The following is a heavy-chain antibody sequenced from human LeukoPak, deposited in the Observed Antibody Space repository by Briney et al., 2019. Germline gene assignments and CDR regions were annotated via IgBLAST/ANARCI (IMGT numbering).Heavy chain of an antibody. CDR3: ARGIENFDY. CDR1: GGSISNYY. J-gene: IGHJ4*02. V-gene: IGHV4-39*07. CDR2: IYYSGST. D-gene: IGHD2-21*01. Sequence: SETLSLTCTVSGGSISNYYWGWIRQPPGEGLEWIGSIYYSGSTYWNPSLRSRVTISVDMSKNQCSLRLSSVTAADTAVYYCARGIENFDYWGQGTPVTVSS.